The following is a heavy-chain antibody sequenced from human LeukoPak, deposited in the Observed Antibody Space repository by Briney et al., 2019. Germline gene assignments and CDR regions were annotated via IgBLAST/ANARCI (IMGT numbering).Heavy chain of an antibody. CDR3: ARLIDDAFDI. V-gene: IGHV4-59*01. Sequence: SETLSLTCTVSGGSISSYYWSWIRQPPGKGLEWIGYIYYSGSTNYNPSLKSRVTISVDTSKNQFSLKLSSVTAADTAVYYCARLIDDAFDIWGQGTMVTVSS. D-gene: IGHD3-16*01. CDR2: IYYSGST. CDR1: GGSISSYY. J-gene: IGHJ3*02.